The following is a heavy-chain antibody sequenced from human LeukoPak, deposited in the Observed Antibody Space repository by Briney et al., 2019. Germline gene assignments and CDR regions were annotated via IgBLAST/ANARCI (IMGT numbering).Heavy chain of an antibody. V-gene: IGHV4-59*01. D-gene: IGHD3-10*01. CDR2: IYYSGST. Sequence: SETLSLTCTVSGGSISSYYRSWIRQPPGKGLEWIGYIYYSGSTNYNPSLKSRVTISVDTSKNQFSLKLSSVTAADTAVYYCARSRGSGSHYFGYWGQGTLVTVSS. CDR3: ARSRGSGSHYFGY. CDR1: GGSISSYY. J-gene: IGHJ4*02.